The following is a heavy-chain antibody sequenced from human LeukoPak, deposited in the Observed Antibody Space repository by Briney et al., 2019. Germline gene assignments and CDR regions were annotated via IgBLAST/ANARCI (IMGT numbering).Heavy chain of an antibody. CDR2: IYYSGST. D-gene: IGHD6-19*01. V-gene: IGHV4-39*07. CDR3: ARAYSSGWYGSWNWFDP. J-gene: IGHJ5*02. Sequence: SETLSLTCTVSGGSISSSSYYWGWIRQPPGKGLEWIGSIYYSGSTYYNPSLKSRVTISVDTSKNQFSLKLSSVTAADTAVYYCARAYSSGWYGSWNWFDPWGQGTLVTVSS. CDR1: GGSISSSSYY.